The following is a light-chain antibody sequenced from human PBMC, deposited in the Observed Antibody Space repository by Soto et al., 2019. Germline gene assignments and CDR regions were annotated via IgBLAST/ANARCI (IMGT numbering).Light chain of an antibody. CDR1: QSISTRY. CDR3: QQYGVAPGT. Sequence: EIVLTQSPGTLSLSPGERATLSCRASQSISTRYFAWYQQKGGQAHRLLIYETSSRGTGIADRFIGSGTGTEFTLTISRLEPEDFVVYYCQQYGVAPGTFGQGTKLEI. CDR2: ETS. J-gene: IGKJ1*01. V-gene: IGKV3-20*01.